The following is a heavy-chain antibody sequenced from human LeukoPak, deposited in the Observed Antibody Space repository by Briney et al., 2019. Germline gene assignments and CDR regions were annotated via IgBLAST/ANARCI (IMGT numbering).Heavy chain of an antibody. CDR2: INPNSGGT. D-gene: IGHD6-6*01. CDR1: GYTFTGYY. CDR3: ARRSIAARGALDY. Sequence: ASVKVSCKASGYTFTGYYMHWVRQAPGQGLEWMGWINPNSGGTNYAQKFQGRVTMTRDTCISTAYMELSRLRSDDTAVYYCARRSIAARGALDYWGQGTLVTVSS. J-gene: IGHJ4*02. V-gene: IGHV1-2*02.